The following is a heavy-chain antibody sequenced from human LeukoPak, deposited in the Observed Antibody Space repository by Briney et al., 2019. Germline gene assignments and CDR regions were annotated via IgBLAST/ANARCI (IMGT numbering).Heavy chain of an antibody. CDR1: GYTFTTSG. Sequence: GASVKVSSTASGYTFTTSGISWVRQAPGQGLEWMGWISAYNGNTNYAQKLQGRVTMTTDTSTSTAYMELRSLRSDDTAVYYCARDDSSGYTARDIWGQGTMVTVSS. CDR2: ISAYNGNT. D-gene: IGHD3-22*01. V-gene: IGHV1-18*01. CDR3: ARDDSSGYTARDI. J-gene: IGHJ3*02.